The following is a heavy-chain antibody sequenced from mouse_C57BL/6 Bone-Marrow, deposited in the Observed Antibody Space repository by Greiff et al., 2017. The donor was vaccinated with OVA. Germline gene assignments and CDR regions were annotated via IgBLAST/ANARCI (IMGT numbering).Heavy chain of an antibody. CDR2: IDPSDSYT. CDR3: ARYWDENWYIDV. D-gene: IGHD4-1*01. J-gene: IGHJ1*03. Sequence: QVQLQQPGAELVMPGASVKLSCKASGYTFTSYWMHWVKQRPGQGLEWIGEIDPSDSYTNYNQKFKGKSTLTVDTSSSTAYMQLSRLTSEDSAVYYCARYWDENWYIDVWGTGTTVTVSS. CDR1: GYTFTSYW. V-gene: IGHV1-69*01.